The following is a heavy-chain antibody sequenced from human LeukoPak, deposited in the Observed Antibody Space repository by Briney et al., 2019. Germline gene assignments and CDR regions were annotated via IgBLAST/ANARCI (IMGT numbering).Heavy chain of an antibody. Sequence: GGSLRLSCAASGFTFSSYEMNWVRQAPWKGLEWVSYISSSGSTIYYADSVKGRFTISRDNSKNTLYLQMNSLRAEDTAVYYCAKEYSYGYISYYYYYMDVWGKGTTVTISS. CDR1: GFTFSSYE. V-gene: IGHV3-48*03. CDR3: AKEYSYGYISYYYYYMDV. J-gene: IGHJ6*03. CDR2: ISSSGSTI. D-gene: IGHD5-18*01.